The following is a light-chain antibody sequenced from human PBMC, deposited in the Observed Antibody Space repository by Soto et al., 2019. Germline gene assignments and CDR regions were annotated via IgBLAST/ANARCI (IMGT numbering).Light chain of an antibody. Sequence: DIQLTQSPSFLSASVGDRVTITCRASQGISSYLAWYQQKPGKAPKLLIYAASTLHSGVPSRFSGSGSGTDFTLTISSLQPEDFATFYCQQPPTYPVTFGGGTKVEIK. CDR1: QGISSY. CDR2: AAS. J-gene: IGKJ4*01. V-gene: IGKV1-9*01. CDR3: QQPPTYPVT.